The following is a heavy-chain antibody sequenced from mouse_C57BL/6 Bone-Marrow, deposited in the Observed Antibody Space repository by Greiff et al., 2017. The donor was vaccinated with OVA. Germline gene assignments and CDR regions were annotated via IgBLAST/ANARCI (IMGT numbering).Heavy chain of an antibody. D-gene: IGHD2-4*01. CDR1: GFSLTSYG. Sequence: VKLQESGPGPVAPSQSLSITCTVSGFSLTSYGVHWVRQPPGKGLEWLVVIWSDGSTTYNSALKSRLSISKDNSKSQVFLKMNSLQTDDTAMYYCARHWPYDYDDAMDYWGQGTSVTVSS. J-gene: IGHJ4*01. V-gene: IGHV2-6-1*01. CDR2: IWSDGST. CDR3: ARHWPYDYDDAMDY.